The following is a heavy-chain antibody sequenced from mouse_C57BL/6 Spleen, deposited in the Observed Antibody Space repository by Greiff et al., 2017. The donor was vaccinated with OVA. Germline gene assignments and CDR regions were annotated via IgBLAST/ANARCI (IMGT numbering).Heavy chain of an antibody. Sequence: VKLVESGAELVKPGASVKISCKASGYAFSSYWMNWVKQRPGKGLEWIGQIYPGDGDTNYNGKFKGKATLTADKSSSTAYMQLSSLTSEDSAVYFCARATYYSNYEGFAYWGQGTLVTVSA. CDR1: GYAFSSYW. D-gene: IGHD2-5*01. CDR2: IYPGDGDT. CDR3: ARATYYSNYEGFAY. V-gene: IGHV1-80*01. J-gene: IGHJ3*01.